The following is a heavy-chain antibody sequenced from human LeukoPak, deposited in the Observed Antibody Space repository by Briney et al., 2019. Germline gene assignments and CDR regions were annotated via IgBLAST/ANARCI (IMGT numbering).Heavy chain of an antibody. J-gene: IGHJ4*02. Sequence: ASVKVSCKTSGYTFTGSYVHWVRQAPGQGLEWMGRIDVNSGDTYLAQKFQGRVTLTRDTSISTDYLELSSLNSDDSAVYYCARYIGGSGWCWGQGALVTVSS. CDR2: IDVNSGDT. CDR3: ARYIGGSGWC. V-gene: IGHV1-2*06. CDR1: GYTFTGSY. D-gene: IGHD3-16*01.